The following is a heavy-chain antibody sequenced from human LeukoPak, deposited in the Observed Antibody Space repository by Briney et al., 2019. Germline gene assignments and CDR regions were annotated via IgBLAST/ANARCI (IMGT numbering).Heavy chain of an antibody. CDR2: IYYSGDT. J-gene: IGHJ4*02. D-gene: IGHD3-22*01. V-gene: IGHV4-59*06. CDR1: GGSISSYY. Sequence: PSETLSLTCTVSGGSISSYYWSWIRQPPGKGLEWIGYIYYSGDTYYNPSLRSRVTISVDTSKNQFSLKVSSVTAADTAVYYCATTERITMIVVVIHPPYYFDYWGQGTLVTVSS. CDR3: ATTERITMIVVVIHPPYYFDY.